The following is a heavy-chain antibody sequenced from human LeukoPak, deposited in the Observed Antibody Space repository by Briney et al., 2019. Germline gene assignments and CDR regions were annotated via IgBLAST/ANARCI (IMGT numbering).Heavy chain of an antibody. J-gene: IGHJ4*02. D-gene: IGHD3-10*01. Sequence: PGGSLRLSCAASGFTFSSYAMHWVRQAPGKGLEWVVVISYDGSNKYYADSVKGRFTISRDNSKNTLYLQMNSLRAEDTAVYYCAKELWFGEFQYYFDYWGQGTLVTVSS. CDR2: ISYDGSNK. CDR1: GFTFSSYA. CDR3: AKELWFGEFQYYFDY. V-gene: IGHV3-30*04.